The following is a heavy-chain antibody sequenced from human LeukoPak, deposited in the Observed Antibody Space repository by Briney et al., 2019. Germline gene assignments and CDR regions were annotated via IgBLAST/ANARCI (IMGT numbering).Heavy chain of an antibody. D-gene: IGHD6-6*01. Sequence: PSETLSLTCTVSGGSISSYYWSWIRQPPGKGLEWIGYIYYSGSTNYNPSLKSRVTISVDTSKNQSSLKLSSVTAADTAVYYCARADLYSSSSFNWFDPWGQGTLVTVSS. CDR2: IYYSGST. J-gene: IGHJ5*02. V-gene: IGHV4-59*01. CDR3: ARADLYSSSSFNWFDP. CDR1: GGSISSYY.